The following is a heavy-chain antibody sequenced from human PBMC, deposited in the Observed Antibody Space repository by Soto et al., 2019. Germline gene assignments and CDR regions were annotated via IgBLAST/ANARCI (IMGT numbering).Heavy chain of an antibody. CDR2: IIPIFGTA. CDR3: ARERGVLVGATTFYYNGMDF. V-gene: IGHV1-69*01. Sequence: QVQLVQSGAEVKKPGSSVKVSCKASGGTFSSYAISWVRQAPGQGLEWMGGIIPIFGTANYAQKFQGRVTITADESTSTAYMELSSLRSEDTAVYYCARERGVLVGATTFYYNGMDFWGRGSTVTVSS. D-gene: IGHD1-26*01. CDR1: GGTFSSYA. J-gene: IGHJ6*01.